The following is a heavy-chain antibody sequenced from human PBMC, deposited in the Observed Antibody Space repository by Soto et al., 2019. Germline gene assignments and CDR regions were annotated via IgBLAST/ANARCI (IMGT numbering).Heavy chain of an antibody. D-gene: IGHD6-13*01. CDR3: GAGQYFSDY. V-gene: IGHV3-30*03. CDR1: GFTFSSYG. Sequence: QVQLVESGGGVVQPGRSLRLSCAASGFTFSSYGMHWVRQAPGKGLEWVALISYDGSDKYYADSVKGRFTISRDNSKNTMYLPLNSVRVEDTAVYYCGAGQYFSDYWGQGTLVTVSS. CDR2: ISYDGSDK. J-gene: IGHJ4*02.